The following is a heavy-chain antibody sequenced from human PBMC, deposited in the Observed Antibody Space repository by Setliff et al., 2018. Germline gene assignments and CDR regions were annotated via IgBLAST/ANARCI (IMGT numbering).Heavy chain of an antibody. CDR1: GGSFSGYY. CDR3: VKDNRLVSSSYFYAMDV. Sequence: SETLSLTCAVYGGSFSGYYWSWIRQPPGKGLEWIGEINHSGSTNYNPSLKSRVTISRDNAKNSLYLQMNSLRAEDTALYHCVKDNRLVSSSYFYAMDVWGQGTTVTVSS. D-gene: IGHD3-9*01. CDR2: INHSGST. V-gene: IGHV4-34*01. J-gene: IGHJ6*02.